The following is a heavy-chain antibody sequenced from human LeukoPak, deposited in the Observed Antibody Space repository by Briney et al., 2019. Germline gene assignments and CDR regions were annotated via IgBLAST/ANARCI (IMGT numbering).Heavy chain of an antibody. CDR2: IIPIFGTA. J-gene: IGHJ6*04. D-gene: IGHD2-2*01. CDR3: ASGRGIGFTRDV. CDR1: GGTFSSYA. Sequence: SVNVSCKASGGTFSSYAISWVRQAPGQGLEWMGGIIPIFGTANYAQKFQGRVTITTDESTSTAYMELSSLRSEDTALYYCASGRGIGFTRDVWGKGTTVTVSS. V-gene: IGHV1-69*05.